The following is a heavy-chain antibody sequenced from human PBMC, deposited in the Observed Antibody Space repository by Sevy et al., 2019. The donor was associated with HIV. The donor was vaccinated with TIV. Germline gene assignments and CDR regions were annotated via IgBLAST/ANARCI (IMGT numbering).Heavy chain of an antibody. V-gene: IGHV3-21*01. Sequence: GGSLRLSCAASGFTFSSYSMNWVRQAPGKGLEWVSSISSSSSYIYYADSVKGRFTISRDNAKNSLYLQMNSLRAEDTAVYYCARDQANWGHTHYYYYGMDVWGQGTTVTVSS. CDR3: ARDQANWGHTHYYYYGMDV. J-gene: IGHJ6*02. CDR1: GFTFSSYS. CDR2: ISSSSSYI. D-gene: IGHD3-16*01.